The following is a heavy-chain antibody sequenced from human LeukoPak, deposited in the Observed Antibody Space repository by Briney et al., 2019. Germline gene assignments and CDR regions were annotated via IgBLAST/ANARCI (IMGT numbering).Heavy chain of an antibody. CDR1: GFTFSSYG. V-gene: IGHV3-23*01. J-gene: IGHJ3*02. Sequence: PGGSLRLSCAASGFTFSSYGMSWVRQAPGKGLEWVSAISGSGGSTYYADSVKGRFTISRDNSKNTLYLQMNSLRAEDTAVYYCARDRSSGRGTFDIWGQGTMVTVSS. CDR3: ARDRSSGRGTFDI. CDR2: ISGSGGST. D-gene: IGHD3-22*01.